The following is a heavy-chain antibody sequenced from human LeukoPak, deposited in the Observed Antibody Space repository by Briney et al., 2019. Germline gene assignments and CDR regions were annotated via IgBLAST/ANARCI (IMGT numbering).Heavy chain of an antibody. CDR1: GFTFSNYP. Sequence: GGSLRLPCAAAGFTFSNYPMSWVRQAPGKGLVWVSAISGGSTFYADSVKGRFTISRDNSKNTLYLQINSLRAEDTAVYYCAKVPAVAGKKNWFDPWGLGTLVTVSS. CDR3: AKVPAVAGKKNWFDP. D-gene: IGHD6-19*01. J-gene: IGHJ5*02. V-gene: IGHV3-23*01. CDR2: ISGGST.